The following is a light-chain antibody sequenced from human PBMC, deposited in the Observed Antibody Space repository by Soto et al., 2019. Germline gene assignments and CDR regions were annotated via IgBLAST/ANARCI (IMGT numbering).Light chain of an antibody. V-gene: IGLV1-51*01. CDR3: GAWDNSLSTVV. Sequence: QSVLTQPPSLSAAPGQKVSISCSGSSPNIGNNYVSWYQQVPGTAPKFLIYDNNKRHSGIPDRFSGSKSVTSATLDITGLQTGDEADYYCGAWDNSLSTVVFGGGTKLTVL. CDR1: SPNIGNNY. J-gene: IGLJ2*01. CDR2: DNN.